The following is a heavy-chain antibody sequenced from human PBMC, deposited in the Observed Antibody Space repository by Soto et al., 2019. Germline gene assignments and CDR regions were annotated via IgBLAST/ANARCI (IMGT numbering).Heavy chain of an antibody. V-gene: IGHV1-69*01. Sequence: QVQLVQSGAEVKKPGSSVKVSCKASGGTFSSYAISWVRQAPGQGLEWMGGIIPIFGTANYAQKFQGRVTITADESTSTAYMELSSLRSEDTAVYYCATRNSNYEAYYYYYGMDVWGQGTTVTVSS. J-gene: IGHJ6*02. CDR2: IIPIFGTA. CDR1: GGTFSSYA. D-gene: IGHD4-4*01. CDR3: ATRNSNYEAYYYYYGMDV.